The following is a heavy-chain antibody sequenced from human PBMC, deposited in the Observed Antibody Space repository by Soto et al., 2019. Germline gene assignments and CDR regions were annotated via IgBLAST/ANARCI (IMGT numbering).Heavy chain of an antibody. CDR1: GGSFSGYY. CDR3: ARVPDY. J-gene: IGHJ4*02. D-gene: IGHD2-2*01. Sequence: KTSETLSLTCAVYGGSFSGYYWSWIRQPPGKGLEWIGEINHSGSTNYNPSLKSRVTISVDTSKNQFSLKLSSVTAADTAVYYCARVPDYWGQALLVTVSS. V-gene: IGHV4-34*01. CDR2: INHSGST.